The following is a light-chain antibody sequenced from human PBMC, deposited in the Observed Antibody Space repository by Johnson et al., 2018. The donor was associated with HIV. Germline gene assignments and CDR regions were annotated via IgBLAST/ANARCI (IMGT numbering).Light chain of an antibody. CDR2: DNN. CDR1: SSNIGNNY. CDR3: GTWGGV. Sequence: QSVLTQPPSVPAAPGQKVTISCSGSSSNIGNNYVSWYQQVPGAAPKLLIYDNNRRHSGIPDRFSGSKSGTSATLGITGLQTGDEADYYCGTWGGVFGTGTKVTVL. V-gene: IGLV1-51*01. J-gene: IGLJ1*01.